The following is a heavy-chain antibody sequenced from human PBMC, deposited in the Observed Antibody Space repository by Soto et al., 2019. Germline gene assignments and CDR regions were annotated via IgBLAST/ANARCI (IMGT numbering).Heavy chain of an antibody. Sequence: HPGGSPRLSCAASGFTVSSNYMSWVRQAPGKGLEWVSVIYSGGSTYYADSVKGRFTISRDNSKNTLYLQMNSLRAEDTAVYYCARDLGNPLGYFDYWGQGTLVTVSS. CDR2: IYSGGST. CDR1: GFTVSSNY. D-gene: IGHD3-16*01. J-gene: IGHJ4*02. V-gene: IGHV3-66*01. CDR3: ARDLGNPLGYFDY.